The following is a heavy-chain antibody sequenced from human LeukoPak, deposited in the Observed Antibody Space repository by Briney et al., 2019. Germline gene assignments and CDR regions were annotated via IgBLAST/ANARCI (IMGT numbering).Heavy chain of an antibody. CDR1: GFTFTGYA. CDR2: ISGSGGGT. D-gene: IGHD3-10*01. J-gene: IGHJ4*02. V-gene: IGHV3-23*01. CDR3: AKDLRFGDSPGNRFDY. Sequence: GGSLRLSCAASGFTFTGYAMTWVRQAPRKWLEWVSAISGSGGGTYYADSVKGRFTISRDNSKNTLYLQMNSLRAEDTAVYYCAKDLRFGDSPGNRFDYWGQGTLVTVSS.